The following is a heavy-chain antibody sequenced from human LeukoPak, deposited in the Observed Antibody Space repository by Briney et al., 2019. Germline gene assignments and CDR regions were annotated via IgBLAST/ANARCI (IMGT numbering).Heavy chain of an antibody. J-gene: IGHJ6*02. CDR2: IYYSVST. Sequence: SETLSLTCTLSGGSISSYYWSWNWQPPGKGLGGIGYIYYSVSTNYNPSLKSRITISVDTSKNEFSLKLSSVTAEDTAVYYCARDRRHYYGSGSYYTPDYYYGMDVWGQGTTVTVSS. D-gene: IGHD3-10*01. CDR3: ARDRRHYYGSGSYYTPDYYYGMDV. CDR1: GGSISSYY. V-gene: IGHV4-59*01.